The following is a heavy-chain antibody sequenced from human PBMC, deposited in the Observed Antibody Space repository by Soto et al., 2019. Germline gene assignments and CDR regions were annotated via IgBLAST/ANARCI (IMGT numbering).Heavy chain of an antibody. V-gene: IGHV4-30-4*01. CDR2: IYYNGST. CDR3: ASSNLPYFGMDV. J-gene: IGHJ6*02. CDR1: GASISSDDNY. Sequence: SETLSLTCTVSGASISSDDNYWSWIRQPPGKGLEWIGFIYYNGSTYYSPSLKSRLTMSVDTSKNQFSLRLSSLTAADAAMYYCASSNLPYFGMDVWGQGTTVT.